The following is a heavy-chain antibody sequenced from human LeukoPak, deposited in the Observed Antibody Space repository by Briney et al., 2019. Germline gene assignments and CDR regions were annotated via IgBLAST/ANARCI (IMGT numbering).Heavy chain of an antibody. CDR3: ARGISGSGTYYYGMDV. V-gene: IGHV4-59*01. J-gene: IGHJ6*02. Sequence: SETLSPTCTVSGGSISSYYWSWIRQPPGKGLEWIGYIYYSGSTSYNPSLKSRVTISVDTSKNQFSLRLTSLTAADTAVYYCARGISGSGTYYYGMDVWGQGTTVTVSS. D-gene: IGHD3-10*01. CDR1: GGSISSYY. CDR2: IYYSGST.